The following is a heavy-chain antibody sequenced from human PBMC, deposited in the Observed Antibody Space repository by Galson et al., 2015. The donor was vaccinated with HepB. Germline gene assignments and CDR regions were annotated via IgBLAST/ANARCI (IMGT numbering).Heavy chain of an antibody. V-gene: IGHV1-2*04. Sequence: SVKVSCKASGYTFTGYYMHWVRQAPGQGLEWMGWINPNSGGTNYAQKFQGWVTMTRDTSISTAYMELSRLRSDDTAVYYCARERRDTGKPQQEAFDIWGQGTMVTVSS. CDR2: INPNSGGT. J-gene: IGHJ3*02. CDR3: ARERRDTGKPQQEAFDI. CDR1: GYTFTGYY. D-gene: IGHD5-18*01.